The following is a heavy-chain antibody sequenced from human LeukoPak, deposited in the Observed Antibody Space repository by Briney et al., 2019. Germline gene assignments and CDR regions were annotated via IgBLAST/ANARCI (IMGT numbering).Heavy chain of an antibody. V-gene: IGHV4-59*12. Sequence: SETLSLTCTVSGGSISSYYWSWIRQPPGKGLEWIGYIYYSGSTNYNPSLKSRVTISVDTSKNQFSLKLSSVTAADTAVYYCARGSRITMIVVVTSFDYWGQGTLVTVSS. D-gene: IGHD3-22*01. CDR3: ARGSRITMIVVVTSFDY. CDR2: IYYSGST. CDR1: GGSISSYY. J-gene: IGHJ4*02.